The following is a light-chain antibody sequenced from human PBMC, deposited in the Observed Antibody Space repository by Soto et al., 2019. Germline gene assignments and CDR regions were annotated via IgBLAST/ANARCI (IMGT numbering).Light chain of an antibody. J-gene: IGKJ2*01. V-gene: IGKV3D-20*01. CDR2: DAS. Sequence: EIVLTQSPGTLSLSPGERATLSCGASQSGSFNYLAWYQQKVGLAPRLLIYDASRRATGTPDRFSGSGSGTDFTLTISRLEPEDFAVYVCQQYGSSPYTFGQGTNLEIK. CDR1: QSGSFNY. CDR3: QQYGSSPYT.